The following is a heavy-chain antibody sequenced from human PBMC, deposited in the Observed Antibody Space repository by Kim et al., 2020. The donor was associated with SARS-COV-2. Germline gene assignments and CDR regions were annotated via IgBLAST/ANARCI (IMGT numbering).Heavy chain of an antibody. CDR2: GST. V-gene: IGHV4-59*01. J-gene: IGHJ3*02. Sequence: GSTNYNTSLKSRVTISVDTSKNQFSLKLSSVTAADTAVYYCAREENAFDMWGQGTMVTVSS. CDR3: AREENAFDM.